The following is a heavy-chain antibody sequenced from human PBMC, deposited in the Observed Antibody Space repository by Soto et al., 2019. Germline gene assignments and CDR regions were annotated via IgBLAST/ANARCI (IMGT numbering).Heavy chain of an antibody. V-gene: IGHV1-69*13. Sequence: GASVKVSCKASGGTFSSYAISWVRQAPGQGLEWMGGIIPIFGTANYAQKFQGRVTITADESTSTAYMELSSLRSEDTAVYYCARIASSYGGSGYLDYWGQGILVTVPQ. CDR1: GGTFSSYA. J-gene: IGHJ4*02. D-gene: IGHD3-22*01. CDR3: ARIASSYGGSGYLDY. CDR2: IIPIFGTA.